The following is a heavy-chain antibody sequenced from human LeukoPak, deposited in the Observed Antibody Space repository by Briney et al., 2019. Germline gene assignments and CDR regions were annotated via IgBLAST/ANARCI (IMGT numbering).Heavy chain of an antibody. D-gene: IGHD6-6*01. V-gene: IGHV4-4*07. CDR1: GGSISSYY. J-gene: IGHJ4*02. CDR3: ARENSSYYFDY. CDR2: IHTSGGT. Sequence: SETLSLTCTVYGGSISSYYWNWIRQPAGKGLEWIGRIHTSGGTNYNPSLKSRVTISGDTSKKQFSLKLSSVSAADTAVYYCARENSSYYFDYWGQGTLVTVSS.